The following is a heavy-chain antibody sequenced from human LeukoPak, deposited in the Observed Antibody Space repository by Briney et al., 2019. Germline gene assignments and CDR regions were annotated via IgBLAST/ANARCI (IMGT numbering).Heavy chain of an antibody. D-gene: IGHD6-13*01. Sequence: WGALRLSCAASRFTFSSYAMSWVRQAPWKELEWVSASSGSDGRKYYAAYVKGRFTISRDNSKNTLYLQMNSLRAEDTAVYYSAKGGEGSSRYFDYWGQGTLVTVAS. CDR3: AKGGEGSSRYFDY. V-gene: IGHV3-23*01. CDR1: RFTFSSYA. CDR2: SSGSDGRK. J-gene: IGHJ4*02.